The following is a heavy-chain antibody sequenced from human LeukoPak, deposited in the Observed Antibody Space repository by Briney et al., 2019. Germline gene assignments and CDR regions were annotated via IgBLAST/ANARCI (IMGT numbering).Heavy chain of an antibody. CDR2: IYYSGST. J-gene: IGHJ4*02. CDR3: ARDRGIAAADDY. D-gene: IGHD6-13*01. Sequence: PSETLSLTCTVSGGSISSSSYYWGWIRQPPGKGLEWIGSIYYSGSTYYNPSLKSRVTISVDTSKNQFSLKLSSVTAADTAVYYCARDRGIAAADDYWGQGTLVTVSS. CDR1: GGSISSSSYY. V-gene: IGHV4-39*07.